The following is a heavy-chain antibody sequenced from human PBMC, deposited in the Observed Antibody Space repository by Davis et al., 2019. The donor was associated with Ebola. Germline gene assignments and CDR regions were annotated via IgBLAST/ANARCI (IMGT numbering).Heavy chain of an antibody. V-gene: IGHV1-2*06. Sequence: ASVKVSCKASGGTFSSYAISWVRQAPGQGLEWMGRINPNSGGTNYAQKFQGRVTMTRDTSISTAYMELSRLRSDDTAVYYCARVGNVAAAVGAFDIWGQGTMVTVSS. D-gene: IGHD6-13*01. CDR1: GGTFSSYA. CDR2: INPNSGGT. CDR3: ARVGNVAAAVGAFDI. J-gene: IGHJ3*02.